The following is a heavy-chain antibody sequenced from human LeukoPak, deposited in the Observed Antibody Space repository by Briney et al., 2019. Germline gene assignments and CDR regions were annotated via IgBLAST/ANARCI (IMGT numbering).Heavy chain of an antibody. D-gene: IGHD5-12*01. J-gene: IGHJ3*02. CDR1: GFTFSSYA. CDR2: ISGSGGST. Sequence: GGSLRLSCAASGFTFSSYAMSWVRQAPGKGLEWVSAISGSGGSTYYADSVKGRFTISRVNSKNTLYLQMNSLRAEDTAVYYCAKVGMATVAFDIWGQGTMVTVSS. CDR3: AKVGMATVAFDI. V-gene: IGHV3-23*01.